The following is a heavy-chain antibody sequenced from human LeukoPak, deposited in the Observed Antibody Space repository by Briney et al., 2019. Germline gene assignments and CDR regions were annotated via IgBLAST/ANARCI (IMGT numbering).Heavy chain of an antibody. CDR3: AKHGYNSGVYDAFEI. CDR2: ISDSGANT. Sequence: GGSLRLSCAASGFTFSAYAMSWVRQAPGKGLEWVSTISDSGANTYYADSVRGRFTISRDNSKNTLYLQKNSLRADDTAIYYCAKHGYNSGVYDAFEIWGQGTRVTVSS. J-gene: IGHJ3*02. V-gene: IGHV3-23*01. D-gene: IGHD6-19*01. CDR1: GFTFSAYA.